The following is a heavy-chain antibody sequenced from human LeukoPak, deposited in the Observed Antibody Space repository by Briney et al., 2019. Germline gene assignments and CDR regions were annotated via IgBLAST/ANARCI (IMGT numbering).Heavy chain of an antibody. V-gene: IGHV1-18*01. J-gene: IGHJ5*02. CDR3: ARENTYIVVVPVAIPLHSWFDP. Sequence: VASVKVSCKASGYTFTSYGISWVRQAPGQGLEWMGWISAYNGNTNYAQKLQGRVTMTTDTSTSTAYMELRSLRSDDTAVYYCARENTYIVVVPVAIPLHSWFDPWGQGTLVTVSS. D-gene: IGHD2-2*02. CDR2: ISAYNGNT. CDR1: GYTFTSYG.